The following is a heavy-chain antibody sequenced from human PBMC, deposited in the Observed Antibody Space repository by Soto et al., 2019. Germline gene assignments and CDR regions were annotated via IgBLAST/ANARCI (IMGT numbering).Heavy chain of an antibody. CDR1: GGSISSSNW. CDR3: AILDMITLGGKIGPNDDFDI. J-gene: IGHJ3*02. Sequence: PSETLSLTCAVSGGSISSSNWWSWVRQPPGKGLEWIGEIYHSGSTNYNPSLKRRVTISVDKSKNQFSLKLSSVRAADTAVYYCAILDMITLGGKIGPNDDFDIWGQGKMVPVPS. D-gene: IGHD3-16*01. V-gene: IGHV4-4*02. CDR2: IYHSGST.